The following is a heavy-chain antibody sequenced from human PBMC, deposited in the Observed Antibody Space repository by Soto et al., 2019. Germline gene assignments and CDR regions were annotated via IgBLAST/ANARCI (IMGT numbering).Heavy chain of an antibody. Sequence: AGGSLRLSCAASGFTFSIYAMSWVRQAPGKGLEWVSAISGSGGSTYYADSVKGRFTISRDNSKNTLYLQMNSLRAEDTAVYYCAGTSGGITGTLYYYYGMDVWGQGTTVTVSS. CDR1: GFTFSIYA. CDR2: ISGSGGST. CDR3: AGTSGGITGTLYYYYGMDV. V-gene: IGHV3-23*01. D-gene: IGHD1-20*01. J-gene: IGHJ6*02.